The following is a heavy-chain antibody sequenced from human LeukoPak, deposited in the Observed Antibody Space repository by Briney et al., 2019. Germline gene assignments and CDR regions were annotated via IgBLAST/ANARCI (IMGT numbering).Heavy chain of an antibody. J-gene: IGHJ5*02. Sequence: GGSLRLSCAASGFTLSSYSMNWVRQAPGKRLEWVSSISSSSSYIYYADSVKGRFTISRDNAKNSLYLQMNSLRAEDTAVYYCARGAYCTNGVCSNWFDPWGQGTLVTVSS. CDR1: GFTLSSYS. V-gene: IGHV3-21*01. D-gene: IGHD2-8*01. CDR3: ARGAYCTNGVCSNWFDP. CDR2: ISSSSSYI.